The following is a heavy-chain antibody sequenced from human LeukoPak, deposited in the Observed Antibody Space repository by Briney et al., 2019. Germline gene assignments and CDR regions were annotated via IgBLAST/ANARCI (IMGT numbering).Heavy chain of an antibody. Sequence: PSETLSLTCTVSGGSISSGSYYWSWIRQPAGKGLEWIGRIYTSGSTNYNPSLKSRVTISVDTSKNQFSLKLSSVTAADTAVYYCARAGQGTVTHLDYWGQGTLVTVSS. J-gene: IGHJ4*02. CDR1: GGSISSGSYY. CDR3: ARAGQGTVTHLDY. CDR2: IYTSGST. D-gene: IGHD4-17*01. V-gene: IGHV4-61*02.